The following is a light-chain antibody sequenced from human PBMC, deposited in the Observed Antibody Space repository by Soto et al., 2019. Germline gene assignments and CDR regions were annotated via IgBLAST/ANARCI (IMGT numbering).Light chain of an antibody. CDR2: DAS. Sequence: EIVMTQSPATLSVSPGERGTLSCRASQSVNSNLAWYQQKPGQAPRLLIYDASTSPTGIPARFSGSGSGTEFTLTISSLQSEDFAVYYCQQYHNWLTFGGGTKVEI. V-gene: IGKV3-15*01. CDR1: QSVNSN. CDR3: QQYHNWLT. J-gene: IGKJ4*01.